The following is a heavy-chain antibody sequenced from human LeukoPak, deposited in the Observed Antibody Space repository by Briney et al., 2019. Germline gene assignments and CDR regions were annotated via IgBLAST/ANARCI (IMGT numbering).Heavy chain of an antibody. D-gene: IGHD6-13*01. CDR1: GFTFRTYW. J-gene: IGHJ4*02. Sequence: AGSLRLSSEGSGFTFRTYWMTWVRQAPGKGLEWVANIKQDGSEKYYVDSVKGRLTISRDNAQNSLYLQMNSLRAEDTAVYYCARPRDSGWSKTWDYWGQGTLVTVSS. CDR2: IKQDGSEK. CDR3: ARPRDSGWSKTWDY. V-gene: IGHV3-7*03.